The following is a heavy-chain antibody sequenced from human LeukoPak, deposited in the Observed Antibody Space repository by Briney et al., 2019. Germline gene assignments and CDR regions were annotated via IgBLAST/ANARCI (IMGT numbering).Heavy chain of an antibody. Sequence: TGRSLRLSCAASGFTFEDYAMHWVRQAPGKGLEWVSGISWNSGSIGYADSVKGRFTIARGNAKNSLYLQMNSLRAEDTALYYCAKGYYGSHTYYYDGMDVWGQGTTVTVSS. CDR1: GFTFEDYA. J-gene: IGHJ6*02. CDR3: AKGYYGSHTYYYDGMDV. CDR2: ISWNSGSI. V-gene: IGHV3-9*01. D-gene: IGHD3-10*01.